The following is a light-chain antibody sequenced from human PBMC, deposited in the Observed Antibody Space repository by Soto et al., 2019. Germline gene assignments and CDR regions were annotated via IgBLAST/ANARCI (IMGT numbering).Light chain of an antibody. CDR1: SSNIGAGYD. Sequence: QSVLTQPPSVSGAPGQRVTISCTGSSSNIGAGYDVHWYQQLPGTAPKLLIYGNTNRPSGVPHRFSGSKSGTSASLAITGLQAEDEADYYCQSYDSSLGGSGVFGTGTKLTVL. CDR2: GNT. CDR3: QSYDSSLGGSGV. J-gene: IGLJ1*01. V-gene: IGLV1-40*01.